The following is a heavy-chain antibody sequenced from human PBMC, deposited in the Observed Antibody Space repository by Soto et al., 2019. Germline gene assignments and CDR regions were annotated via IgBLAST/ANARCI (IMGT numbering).Heavy chain of an antibody. J-gene: IGHJ4*02. D-gene: IGHD1-26*01. Sequence: ASVKVACTASGSNFSTYEIPWVRQATGQGLEWMGWMNHINGNAGYVQKFQGIVTMTRTTSIATSYIELISLISEDTAVYYCEIRKERSGPHYFDSWGQGILVTVPS. CDR2: MNHINGNA. CDR3: EIRKERSGPHYFDS. CDR1: GSNFSTYE. V-gene: IGHV1-8*02.